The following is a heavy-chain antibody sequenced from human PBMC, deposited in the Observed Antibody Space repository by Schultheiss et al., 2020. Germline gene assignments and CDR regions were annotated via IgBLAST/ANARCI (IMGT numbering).Heavy chain of an antibody. CDR1: GYTFTSYD. V-gene: IGHV1-8*01. Sequence: ASVKVSCKASGYTFTSYDINWVRQATGQGLEWMGWMNPNSGNTGYAQKFQGRVTMTRNTSISTAYMELSSLRSEDTAVYYCARAYYDYVWGSFYYYYGMDVWGQGTTVTVSS. CDR3: ARAYYDYVWGSFYYYYGMDV. J-gene: IGHJ6*02. D-gene: IGHD3-16*01. CDR2: MNPNSGNT.